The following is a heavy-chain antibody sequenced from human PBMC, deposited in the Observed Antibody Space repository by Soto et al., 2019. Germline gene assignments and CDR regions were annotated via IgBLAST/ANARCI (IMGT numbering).Heavy chain of an antibody. J-gene: IGHJ1*01. V-gene: IGHV4-59*08. CDR3: ATYHYGEPGS. D-gene: IGHD4-17*01. Sequence: SETLSLTCTVSGCSINRYYWTWIRQPPGKGLEWIGYIYYSGSTNYNPSLKSRVTISVDTSKNQFSLKLSSVTAADTAVYYCATYHYGEPGSWGQGTLVTVS. CDR2: IYYSGST. CDR1: GCSINRYY.